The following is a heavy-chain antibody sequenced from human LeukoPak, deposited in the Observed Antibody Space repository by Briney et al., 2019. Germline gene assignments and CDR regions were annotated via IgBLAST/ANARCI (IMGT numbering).Heavy chain of an antibody. Sequence: GGSLRLSCAASGFTFDDYAMHWVRQAPGKGLEWVSLISWDGGSTYYADSVKGRFTISRDNSKNSLYLQMNSLRAEDTALYYCTTDQTRITMVRESYYFDYWGQGTLVTVSS. CDR3: TTDQTRITMVRESYYFDY. V-gene: IGHV3-43D*03. J-gene: IGHJ4*02. D-gene: IGHD3-10*01. CDR1: GFTFDDYA. CDR2: ISWDGGST.